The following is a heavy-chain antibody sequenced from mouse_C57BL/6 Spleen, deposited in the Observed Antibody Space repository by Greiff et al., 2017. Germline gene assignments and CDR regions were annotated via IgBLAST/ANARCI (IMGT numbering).Heavy chain of an antibody. CDR1: GYTFTDYY. CDR2: IYPNNGGN. CDR3: ASNWYEGAHYYAMDD. V-gene: IGHV1-34*01. J-gene: IGHJ4*01. Sequence: DVKLQESGPELVKPGASVKMSCKASGYTFTDYYMHWVKQSHGKSLEWIEYIYPNNGGNGYNQKFKGKATLNVDKSSSTAYMELRSLTSEDSAVYYCASNWYEGAHYYAMDDWGQGTSVTVSS. D-gene: IGHD2-14*01.